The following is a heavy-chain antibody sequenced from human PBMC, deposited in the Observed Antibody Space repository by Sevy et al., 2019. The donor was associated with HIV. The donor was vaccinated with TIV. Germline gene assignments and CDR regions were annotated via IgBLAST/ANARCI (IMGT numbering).Heavy chain of an antibody. D-gene: IGHD6-19*01. J-gene: IGHJ3*02. CDR3: ARVAWRGIAVAGTVLRVGAFDI. CDR1: GGTFSSYA. Sequence: ASVKVSCKASGGTFSSYAISWVRQAPGQGLEWMGGIIPIFGTANYAQKFQGRVTITADESTSTAYMELSSLRSEDTAVYYCARVAWRGIAVAGTVLRVGAFDIWGQGTMVTVSS. V-gene: IGHV1-69*13. CDR2: IIPIFGTA.